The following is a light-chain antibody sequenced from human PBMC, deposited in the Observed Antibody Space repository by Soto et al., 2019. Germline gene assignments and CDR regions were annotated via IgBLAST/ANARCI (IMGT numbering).Light chain of an antibody. CDR3: SSYTSRSTLDYV. CDR1: SSDVGGYNY. CDR2: EVS. Sequence: SALTQPASVSGSPGQSITIFCIGTSSDVGGYNYVSWYQQHPGKAPKLMIYEVSNRPSGVSNRFSGSKSGNTASLTISGLQAEDEADYYCSSYTSRSTLDYVFGSGTKVTVL. V-gene: IGLV2-14*01. J-gene: IGLJ1*01.